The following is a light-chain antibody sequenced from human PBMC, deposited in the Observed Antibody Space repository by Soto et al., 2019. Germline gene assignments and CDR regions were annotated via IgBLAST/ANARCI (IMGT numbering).Light chain of an antibody. Sequence: DIQMTQSPSTLSASAGDRVTITCRASQSISSWLAWYQQKPWKAPKLLIYKASSLESGVPSRFSGSGSGTEFTLTISSLQPDDVATYYCQQYNSYSPWTFGQGNKGAIK. J-gene: IGKJ1*01. CDR2: KAS. V-gene: IGKV1-5*03. CDR3: QQYNSYSPWT. CDR1: QSISSW.